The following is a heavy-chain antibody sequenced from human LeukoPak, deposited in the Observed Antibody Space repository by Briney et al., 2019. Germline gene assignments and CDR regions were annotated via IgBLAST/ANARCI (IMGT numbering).Heavy chain of an antibody. V-gene: IGHV4-59*08. CDR3: ARWYYDILTGYYVNY. J-gene: IGHJ4*02. D-gene: IGHD3-9*01. Sequence: SETLSLTCTVSGGSISSYYWSWIRQPPGKGLEWIGYIYYSGSTNYNPSLKSRVTISVYTSKNQFSLKLSSVTAADTAVYYCARWYYDILTGYYVNYWGQGTLVTVSS. CDR2: IYYSGST. CDR1: GGSISSYY.